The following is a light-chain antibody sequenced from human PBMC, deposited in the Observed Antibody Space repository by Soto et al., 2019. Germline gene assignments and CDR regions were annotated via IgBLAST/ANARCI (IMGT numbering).Light chain of an antibody. CDR2: GAS. J-gene: IGKJ5*01. CDR1: QTVGSNY. V-gene: IGKV3-20*01. Sequence: DILLTQSPVTMSLSLVQRPTLCCRPSQTVGSNYLAWYQQKPGQAPRVLIYGASSRATGIPDRFSGTVSGTDFTLTSSRLEPEGFAVYYCQQYGSSPITFGQGTRLEIK. CDR3: QQYGSSPIT.